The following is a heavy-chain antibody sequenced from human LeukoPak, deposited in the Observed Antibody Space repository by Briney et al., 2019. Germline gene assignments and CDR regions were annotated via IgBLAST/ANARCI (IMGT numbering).Heavy chain of an antibody. CDR3: AREPKEYYGSSTQRGFDP. CDR2: INPNSGGT. J-gene: IGHJ5*02. Sequence: ASVKVSCKASGYTFTGYYMHWVRQAPGQGLEWMGWINPNSGGTNYAPKFQGRVTMTRDTSISTAYMELSRLRSDDTAVYYCAREPKEYYGSSTQRGFDPWGQGTLVTVSS. D-gene: IGHD3-22*01. CDR1: GYTFTGYY. V-gene: IGHV1-2*02.